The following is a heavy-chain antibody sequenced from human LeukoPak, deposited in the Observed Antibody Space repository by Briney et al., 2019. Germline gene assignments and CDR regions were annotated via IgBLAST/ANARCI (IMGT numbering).Heavy chain of an antibody. V-gene: IGHV3-7*01. D-gene: IGHD6-13*01. CDR3: KSGGAAPGSFDN. CDR1: GFTFSDYW. J-gene: IGHJ4*02. Sequence: GGSLRLSCAASGFTFSDYWMSWMRQAPGKGLEWVANIKYDGDEEYYVDSVKGRFTISRDNAKNSLYMQLNSLRVEDTAVYYCKSGGAAPGSFDNWGQGTLVTVSP. CDR2: IKYDGDEE.